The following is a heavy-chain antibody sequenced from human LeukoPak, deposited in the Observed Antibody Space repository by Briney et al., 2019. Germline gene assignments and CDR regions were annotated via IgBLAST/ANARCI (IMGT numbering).Heavy chain of an antibody. V-gene: IGHV1-18*01. D-gene: IGHD3-16*02. Sequence: ASVKVSCKASGYTFTSYGISWVRQAPGQGLEWMGWISAYNGNTNYAQKLQGRVTMTTDTSTSTAYMELSSLRSEDTAVYYCASDGGYYDYVWGSYRPLDYWGQGTLVTVSS. CDR1: GYTFTSYG. CDR3: ASDGGYYDYVWGSYRPLDY. CDR2: ISAYNGNT. J-gene: IGHJ4*02.